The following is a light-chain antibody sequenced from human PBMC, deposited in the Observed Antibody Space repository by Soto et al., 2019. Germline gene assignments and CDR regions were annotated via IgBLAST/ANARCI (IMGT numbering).Light chain of an antibody. CDR1: QSVSSN. CDR3: QLYSRSPRQIT. J-gene: IGKJ5*01. Sequence: EIVMTQSPATLSVSPGERATLSCRASQSVSSNLAWYQQKPGQAPRLVIFDISNRATGIPDRFSGRGSGTDCTLTISRLEPEDFAVYYCQLYSRSPRQITFGQGTRLE. CDR2: DIS. V-gene: IGKV3-20*01.